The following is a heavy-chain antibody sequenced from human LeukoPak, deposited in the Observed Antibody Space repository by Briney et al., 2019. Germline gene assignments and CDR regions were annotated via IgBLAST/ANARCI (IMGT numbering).Heavy chain of an antibody. Sequence: GGSLRLSCAASGFTFSDSAMHWVRQASGKGLEWVGRIRSKANGYATAYAASVKGRFTISRDDSKNTAYLQMNSLKAEDTAVYYCVPREAVAGTSVDYWGQGTLVTVSS. J-gene: IGHJ4*02. CDR2: IRSKANGYAT. CDR3: VPREAVAGTSVDY. CDR1: GFTFSDSA. V-gene: IGHV3-73*01. D-gene: IGHD6-19*01.